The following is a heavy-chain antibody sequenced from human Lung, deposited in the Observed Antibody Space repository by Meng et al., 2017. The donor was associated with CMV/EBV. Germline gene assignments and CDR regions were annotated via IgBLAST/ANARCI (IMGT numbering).Heavy chain of an antibody. Sequence: GESLKISWAASGFTFSSYSMNWVRQAPGKGLEGVSSISSSSSYIYYADSVKGRFTISRDNAKNSLYLQMNSLRAEDTAVYYCARERTQDDFWSGYCFYYWGQGTLVTVSS. CDR2: ISSSSSYI. D-gene: IGHD3-3*01. J-gene: IGHJ4*02. CDR1: GFTFSSYS. V-gene: IGHV3-21*01. CDR3: ARERTQDDFWSGYCFYY.